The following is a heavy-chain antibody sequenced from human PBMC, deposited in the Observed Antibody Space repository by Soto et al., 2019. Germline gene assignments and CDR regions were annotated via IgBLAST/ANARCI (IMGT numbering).Heavy chain of an antibody. J-gene: IGHJ4*02. D-gene: IGHD4-17*01. CDR1: GGSIGSYY. CDR3: ARGDYGDYEVDY. Sequence: PSETLSLTCTVSGGSIGSYYWSWIRQPPGKGLEWIGYIYYSGSTYYNPSLKSRVTISVDTSKNQFSLKLSSVTAADTAVYYCARGDYGDYEVDYWGQGTLVTVSS. V-gene: IGHV4-30-4*08. CDR2: IYYSGST.